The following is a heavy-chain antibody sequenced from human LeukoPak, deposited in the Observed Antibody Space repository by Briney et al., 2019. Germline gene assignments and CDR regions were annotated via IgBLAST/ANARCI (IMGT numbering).Heavy chain of an antibody. V-gene: IGHV5-51*01. Sequence: GESLKISCKGSGYNFNSYWIGWVRQIPGKGLEWMGTIYPGDSDTRYSPPFQGQVTISADKSISTAYLQWSSLKASDTAMYYCARRSILRSPFDYWGQGTLVTVSS. CDR1: GYNFNSYW. CDR2: IYPGDSDT. D-gene: IGHD5-12*01. CDR3: ARRSILRSPFDY. J-gene: IGHJ4*02.